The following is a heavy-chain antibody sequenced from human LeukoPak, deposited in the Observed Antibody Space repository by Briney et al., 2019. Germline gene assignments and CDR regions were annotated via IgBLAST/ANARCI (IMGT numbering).Heavy chain of an antibody. D-gene: IGHD2-2*01. CDR2: ISSSSSYI. CDR3: TTVLHLSDIVVVLASPV. J-gene: IGHJ4*02. V-gene: IGHV3-21*03. Sequence: GGSLRLSCAASGFTFSSYSMNWVRQAPGKGLEWVSSISSSSSYIYYADSVKGRFTISRDNAKNSLYLQMNSLRAEDTAVYYCTTVLHLSDIVVVLASPVWGQGTLVTVSS. CDR1: GFTFSSYS.